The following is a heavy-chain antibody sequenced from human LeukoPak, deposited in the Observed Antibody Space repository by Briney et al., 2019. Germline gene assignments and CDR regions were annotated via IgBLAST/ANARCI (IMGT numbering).Heavy chain of an antibody. CDR3: AKGKYSNGGVPGY. V-gene: IGHV3-30*04. J-gene: IGHJ4*02. D-gene: IGHD6-19*01. CDR2: ISYDGSNK. CDR1: GFTFSSYA. Sequence: GGSLRLSCAASGFTFSSYAMHWVRQAPGKGLEWVAVISYDGSNKYYADSVKGRFTISRDNSKNTLYLQINSLRGEDTAVYYCAKGKYSNGGVPGYWGQGTLVTVSS.